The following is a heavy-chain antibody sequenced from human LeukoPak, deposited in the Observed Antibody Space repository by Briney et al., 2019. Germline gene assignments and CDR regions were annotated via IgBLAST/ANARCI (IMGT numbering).Heavy chain of an antibody. CDR3: TREAVIVVRAQYFDY. V-gene: IGHV3-49*03. CDR1: GFTFGDYA. D-gene: IGHD3-22*01. J-gene: IGHJ4*02. Sequence: PGRSLRLSCTASGFTFGDYAMSWFRQAPGKGLEWVGFIRSKAYGGTTEYAASVKGRFTISRDDSKSIAYLQMNSLKTEDTAVYYCTREAVIVVRAQYFDYWGREPWSPSPQ. CDR2: IRSKAYGGTT.